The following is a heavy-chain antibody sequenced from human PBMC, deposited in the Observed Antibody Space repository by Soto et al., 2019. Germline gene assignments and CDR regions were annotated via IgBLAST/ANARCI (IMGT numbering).Heavy chain of an antibody. CDR3: ARFFYGSGSLEPYYYYYMDV. V-gene: IGHV4-59*08. Sequence: PSETLSLTCNVSGGSISSYYWSWIRQPPGKGLEWIGYIYYSGSTNYNPSLKSRVTISVDTSKNQFSLKLSSVTAADTAVYYCARFFYGSGSLEPYYYYYMDVWGKGTTVTVSS. CDR2: IYYSGST. CDR1: GGSISSYY. D-gene: IGHD3-10*01. J-gene: IGHJ6*03.